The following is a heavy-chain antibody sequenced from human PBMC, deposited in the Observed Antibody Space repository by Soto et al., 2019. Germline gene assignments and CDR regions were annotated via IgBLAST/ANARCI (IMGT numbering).Heavy chain of an antibody. V-gene: IGHV3-21*01. J-gene: IGHJ4*02. D-gene: IGHD6-19*01. CDR1: GFTFSSYS. CDR3: ARDPNIAVAGLFDY. Sequence: PGGSLRLSCAASGFTFSSYSMNWVRQAPGKGLEWVSSISSSSSYIYYADSVKGRFTISRDNAKNSLYLQMNSLRAEDTAVYYCARDPNIAVAGLFDYWGQGTLVTVSS. CDR2: ISSSSSYI.